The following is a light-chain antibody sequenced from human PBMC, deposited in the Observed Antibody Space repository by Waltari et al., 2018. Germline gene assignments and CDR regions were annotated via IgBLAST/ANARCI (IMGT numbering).Light chain of an antibody. V-gene: IGLV3-21*01. Sequence: SYVLTQPPSVSVAPGETARITCGGNNIESKSVHWYRQRPGQAPVVVISYDNDRAAGIPRRFSGSNSGNTATLTISRVEAGDEADYYCQVWDANTDPGVFGTGTEVTVL. CDR1: NIESKS. J-gene: IGLJ1*01. CDR2: YDN. CDR3: QVWDANTDPGV.